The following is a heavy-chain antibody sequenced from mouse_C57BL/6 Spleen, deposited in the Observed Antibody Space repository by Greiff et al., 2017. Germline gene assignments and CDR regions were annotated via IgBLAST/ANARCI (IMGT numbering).Heavy chain of an antibody. Sequence: DVMLVESGEGLVKPGGSLKLSCAASGFTFSSYAMSWVRQPPETRLEWVAYISSGGDFIYSADTVKGRFTISSDNARNTLYLQMSSLKSEDTAMYYCTTLNRSITTVVPFAYWGQGTLVTVSA. CDR1: GFTFSSYA. CDR3: TTLNRSITTVVPFAY. J-gene: IGHJ3*01. CDR2: ISSGGDFI. V-gene: IGHV5-9-1*02. D-gene: IGHD1-1*01.